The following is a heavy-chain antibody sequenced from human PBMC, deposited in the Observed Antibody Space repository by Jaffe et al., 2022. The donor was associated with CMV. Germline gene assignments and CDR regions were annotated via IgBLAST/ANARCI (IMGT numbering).Heavy chain of an antibody. CDR1: GGSFSGYY. D-gene: IGHD6-13*01. Sequence: QVQLQQWGAGLLKPSETLSLTCAVYGGSFSGYYWSWIRQPPGKGLEWIGEINHSGSTNYNPSLKSRVTISVDTSKNQFSLKLSSVTAADTAVYYCARAPGIAAAGTSGYYYYYYGMDVWGQGTTVTVSS. J-gene: IGHJ6*02. CDR2: INHSGST. CDR3: ARAPGIAAAGTSGYYYYYYGMDV. V-gene: IGHV4-34*01.